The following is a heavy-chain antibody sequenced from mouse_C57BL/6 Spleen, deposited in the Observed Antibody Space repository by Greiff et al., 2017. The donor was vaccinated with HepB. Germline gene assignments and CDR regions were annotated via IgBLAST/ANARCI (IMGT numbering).Heavy chain of an antibody. CDR3: ARSLTAVGAMDY. D-gene: IGHD1-1*01. Sequence: VQLQQSGAELVKPGASVKLSCKASGYTFTSYWMHWVKQRPGQGLEWIGMIHPNSGSTNYNEKFKSKATLTVDKSSSTAYMQLSSLTSEDSAVYYCARSLTAVGAMDYWGQGTSVTVSS. V-gene: IGHV1-64*01. CDR1: GYTFTSYW. CDR2: IHPNSGST. J-gene: IGHJ4*01.